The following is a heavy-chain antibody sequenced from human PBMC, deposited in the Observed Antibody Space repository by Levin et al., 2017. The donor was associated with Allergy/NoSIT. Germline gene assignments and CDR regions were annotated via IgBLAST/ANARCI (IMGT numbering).Heavy chain of an antibody. CDR1: GSTFRSSD. D-gene: IGHD4/OR15-4a*01. V-gene: IGHV3-23*01. CDR2: VGGGGTRT. Sequence: LSLTCVDSGSTFRSSDMSWVRQAPGKGLEWVSSVGGGGTRTYYADSVKGRFTISRDNSKNTVYLQMSSLRAEDTALYYCAKDLMVRGPNWFDPWGRGTLVTVSS. CDR3: AKDLMVRGPNWFDP. J-gene: IGHJ5*02.